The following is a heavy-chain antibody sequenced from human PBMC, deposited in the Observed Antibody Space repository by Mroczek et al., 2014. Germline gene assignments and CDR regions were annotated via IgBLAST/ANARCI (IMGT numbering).Heavy chain of an antibody. CDR1: GGSISSYY. D-gene: IGHD2-2*01. V-gene: IGHV4-59*01. CDR2: IYYSGST. CDR3: ARDRGDAVVVPTGYMDV. J-gene: IGHJ6*03. Sequence: VQLVETGPGLVKPSETLSLTCTVSGGSISSYYWSWIRQPPGKGLEWIGYIYYSGSTNYNPSLKSRVTISVDTSKNQFSLKLSSVTAADTAVYYCARDRGDAVVVPTGYMDVWGKGTTVTVSS.